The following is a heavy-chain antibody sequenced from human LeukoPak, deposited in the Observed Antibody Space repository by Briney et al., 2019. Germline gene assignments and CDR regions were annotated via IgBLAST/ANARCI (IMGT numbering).Heavy chain of an antibody. J-gene: IGHJ4*02. CDR1: GFTFSSYG. CDR3: ARASSGLRGGIDY. D-gene: IGHD3-22*01. Sequence: PGGSLRLSCAASGFTFSSYGMHWVRQAPGKGLEWVAVISCDGSNKYYADSVKGRFTISRDNSKNTLYLQMNSLRAEDTAVYYCARASSGLRGGIDYWGQGTLVTVSS. V-gene: IGHV3-30*03. CDR2: ISCDGSNK.